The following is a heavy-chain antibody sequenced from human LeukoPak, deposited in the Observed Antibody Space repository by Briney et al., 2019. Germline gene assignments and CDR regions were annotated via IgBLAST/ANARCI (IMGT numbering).Heavy chain of an antibody. CDR2: ISGSGGST. Sequence: GGSLRLSCAASGFTFSSYAMSWVRQAPGKGLEWVSAISGSGGSTYYADSVKGRFTISRDNSKNTLYLQMNSLRAEDTAVYYCAKDSIAVAGQPWDWFDPWGQGTLVTVSS. D-gene: IGHD6-19*01. CDR3: AKDSIAVAGQPWDWFDP. CDR1: GFTFSSYA. J-gene: IGHJ5*02. V-gene: IGHV3-23*01.